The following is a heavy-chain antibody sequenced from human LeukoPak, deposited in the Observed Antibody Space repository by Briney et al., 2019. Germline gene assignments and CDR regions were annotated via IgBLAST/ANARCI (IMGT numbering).Heavy chain of an antibody. CDR2: IYGGDSDT. Sequence: GESLKISCKASGYSFTTHWIGWVRQMPGKGLGWMGIIYGGDSDTRYSSSFQGQVTMSVDKSTTTAYLQWSSLRASDSGIYFCARRGIRDAYNYADYWGQGTLVTVSS. D-gene: IGHD5-24*01. CDR3: ARRGIRDAYNYADY. CDR1: GYSFTTHW. V-gene: IGHV5-51*01. J-gene: IGHJ4*02.